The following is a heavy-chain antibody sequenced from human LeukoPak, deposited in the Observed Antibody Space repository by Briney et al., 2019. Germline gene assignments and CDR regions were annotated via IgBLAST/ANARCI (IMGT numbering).Heavy chain of an antibody. D-gene: IGHD4-17*01. CDR3: TRGSYGDYEY. Sequence: GGSLRLSCEVSGFSVGNNYMNWVRQAPGKGLEWVSATFTGGSTYYADSVKGRFTISRDNAQNSLYLQVNSLRAEDTAVYYCTRGSYGDYEYWGQGTLVTVSS. V-gene: IGHV3-66*01. J-gene: IGHJ4*02. CDR2: TFTGGST. CDR1: GFSVGNNY.